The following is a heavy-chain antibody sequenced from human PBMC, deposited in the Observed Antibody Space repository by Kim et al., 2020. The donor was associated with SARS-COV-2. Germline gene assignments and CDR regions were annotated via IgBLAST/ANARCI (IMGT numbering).Heavy chain of an antibody. V-gene: IGHV3-30*07. J-gene: IGHJ6*02. D-gene: IGHD5-12*01. Sequence: VKARYPITRDNTKNQLYLQMNSLRAEDTAVYYCARGSRATTNYYYYGMDVWGQGTTVTVSS. CDR3: ARGSRATTNYYYYGMDV.